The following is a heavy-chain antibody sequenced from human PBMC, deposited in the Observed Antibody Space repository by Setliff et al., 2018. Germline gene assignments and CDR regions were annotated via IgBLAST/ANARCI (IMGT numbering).Heavy chain of an antibody. CDR2: ISTDGSSI. CDR3: ARVGSKPQLGWFDP. J-gene: IGHJ5*02. D-gene: IGHD1-26*01. CDR1: GFTFSTYW. Sequence: LRLSCVTSGFTFSTYWMHWVRQAPGQELVWVARISTDGSSITYADSVKGRFTISRDNARNTLYLQMNSLTAEDTAVYYCARVGSKPQLGWFDPWGQGTLVTVSS. V-gene: IGHV3-74*03.